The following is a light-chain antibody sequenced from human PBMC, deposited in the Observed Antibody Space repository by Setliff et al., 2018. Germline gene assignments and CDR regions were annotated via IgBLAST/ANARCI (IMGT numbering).Light chain of an antibody. J-gene: IGLJ1*01. Sequence: QSALTQPASVSGPHGQSITISCTGTSSDIGAYNFVFWYQQHPGRAPRLIIHGVSERPSGISDRFSASKSGNTASLIISGLQTEDEADYYCSSYTRDTTLVFGTGTKVTVL. V-gene: IGLV2-14*03. CDR1: SSDIGAYNF. CDR2: GVS. CDR3: SSYTRDTTLV.